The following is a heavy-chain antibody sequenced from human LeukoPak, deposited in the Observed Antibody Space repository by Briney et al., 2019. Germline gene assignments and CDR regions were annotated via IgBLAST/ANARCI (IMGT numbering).Heavy chain of an antibody. Sequence: SETLSLTCTVSGYSISSGYYWGWIRQPPGKGLEWVGSLYRSGSTYYNPSLKSRVTVSADTSKNQFSLKLASVTAADTAVYYCARGRMVAAFYYYYMDVWGKGTTVTVSS. CDR1: GYSISSGYY. CDR2: LYRSGST. D-gene: IGHD2-15*01. V-gene: IGHV4-38-2*02. J-gene: IGHJ6*03. CDR3: ARGRMVAAFYYYYMDV.